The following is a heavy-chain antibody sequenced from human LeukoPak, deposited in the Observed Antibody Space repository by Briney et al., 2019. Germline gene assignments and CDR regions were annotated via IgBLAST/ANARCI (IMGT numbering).Heavy chain of an antibody. Sequence: TSETLSLTCTVSGGSISGYYWSWIRQPPGKGLEWIAYIDYTASTNYNPSLKSRVTISVDTSKNQFSLKLSSVTAADTAVYYCARGLGMKVLDAFDIWGQGTMVTVSS. CDR2: IDYTAST. CDR1: GGSISGYY. CDR3: ARGLGMKVLDAFDI. J-gene: IGHJ3*02. D-gene: IGHD3-16*01. V-gene: IGHV4-59*01.